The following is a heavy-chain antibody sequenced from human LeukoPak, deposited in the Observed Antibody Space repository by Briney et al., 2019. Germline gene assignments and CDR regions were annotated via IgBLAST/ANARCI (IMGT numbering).Heavy chain of an antibody. J-gene: IGHJ4*02. D-gene: IGHD4-11*01. CDR3: ARDRGYSNFDY. Sequence: GGSLRLSCATSGFGFSNYWMSWVRQAPGKGLEWVANMNEDGSEKNYVDSVKGRFTISRDNAQDSLYLQMNSLRAEDTAVYYCARDRGYSNFDYWGQGTLLTVSS. CDR2: MNEDGSEK. CDR1: GFGFSNYW. V-gene: IGHV3-7*01.